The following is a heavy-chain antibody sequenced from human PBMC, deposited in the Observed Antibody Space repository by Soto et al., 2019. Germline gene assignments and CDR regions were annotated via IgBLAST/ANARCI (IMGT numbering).Heavy chain of an antibody. D-gene: IGHD3-22*01. CDR2: IYPGDSDT. V-gene: IGHV5-51*01. Sequence: PGESLKISCKGSGYSLTSYWIGWVRQMPGKGLEWMGIIYPGDSDTRYSPSFQGQVTISADKSISTAYLQWSSLKASDTAMYYCARPPSYYYDSSGSDAFDIWGQGTMVTVSS. CDR3: ARPPSYYYDSSGSDAFDI. CDR1: GYSLTSYW. J-gene: IGHJ3*02.